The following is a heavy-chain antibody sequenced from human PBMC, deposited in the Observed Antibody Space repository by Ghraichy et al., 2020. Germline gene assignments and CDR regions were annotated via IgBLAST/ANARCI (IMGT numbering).Heavy chain of an antibody. CDR1: GFTFNKYW. CDR2: IKEDGYDK. Sequence: GESLNISCAASGFTFNKYWMTWVRQAPGKGLEWVANIKEDGYDKDYVDSVKGRFTISRDNAKNSLYLQMNSLRAEDTAVYFCAREFRKYSYGTSSFYMDVWGTGATFTVSS. V-gene: IGHV3-7*01. CDR3: AREFRKYSYGTSSFYMDV. J-gene: IGHJ6*03. D-gene: IGHD2/OR15-2a*01.